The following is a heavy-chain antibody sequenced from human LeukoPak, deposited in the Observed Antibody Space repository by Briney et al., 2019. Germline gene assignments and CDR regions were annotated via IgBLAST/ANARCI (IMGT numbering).Heavy chain of an antibody. CDR1: GFTFNNYL. CDR3: AKECDYSPGHKFDC. Sequence: GGSMRLSSAAAGFTFNNYLMSWVRQAPGKGLEWVSGLFTGGGRTLYADSVKGRFTISGDTSRNTLYLQMNGLRAEDTAVYYCAKECDYSPGHKFDCWGQGTLVTVSS. V-gene: IGHV3-23*01. CDR2: LFTGGGRT. D-gene: IGHD3-10*01. J-gene: IGHJ4*02.